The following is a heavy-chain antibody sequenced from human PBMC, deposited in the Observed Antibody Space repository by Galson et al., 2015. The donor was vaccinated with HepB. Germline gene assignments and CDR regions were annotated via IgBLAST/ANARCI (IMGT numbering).Heavy chain of an antibody. J-gene: IGHJ4*02. CDR3: VSPGPANGGSSDFDY. CDR2: IKSDGSST. V-gene: IGHV3-74*01. D-gene: IGHD4-23*01. CDR1: GFTFSSYW. Sequence: SLRLSCAASGFTFSSYWMHWVRQAPGKGLLWVSRIKSDGSSTTYADFVKGRFTISRDNAKNTLYLQMNSLRVEDTAVYYCVSPGPANGGSSDFDYWGQGTLVTVSS.